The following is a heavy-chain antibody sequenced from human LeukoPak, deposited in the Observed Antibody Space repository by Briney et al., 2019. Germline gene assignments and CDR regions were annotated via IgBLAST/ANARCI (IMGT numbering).Heavy chain of an antibody. V-gene: IGHV3-64*01. Sequence: GGSLRLSRVASGFSLSTYDMYWVPQAPGKGLEYVSAITSNGGTTYYANPVKGRFTISRDNSKNTLYLQMGSLRAEDMAVYYCARAQIVVVPGAIERGNFDYWGQGTLVTVSS. CDR2: ITSNGGTT. CDR3: ARAQIVVVPGAIERGNFDY. J-gene: IGHJ4*02. D-gene: IGHD2-2*02. CDR1: GFSLSTYD.